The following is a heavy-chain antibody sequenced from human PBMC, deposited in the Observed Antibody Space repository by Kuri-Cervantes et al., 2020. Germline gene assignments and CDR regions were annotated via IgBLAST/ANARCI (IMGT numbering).Heavy chain of an antibody. D-gene: IGHD6-13*01. CDR3: ARGTSDSSSWYRPSTADYYMDV. CDR1: GYTFTSYG. Sequence: ASVKVSCKASGYTFTSYGISWVRQAPGQGLEWMGWISAYNGNTNYAQKLQGRVTMTTDTSTSTAYMELRSLRSDDTAVYYCARGTSDSSSWYRPSTADYYMDVWGKGTTVTVSS. CDR2: ISAYNGNT. V-gene: IGHV1-18*01. J-gene: IGHJ6*03.